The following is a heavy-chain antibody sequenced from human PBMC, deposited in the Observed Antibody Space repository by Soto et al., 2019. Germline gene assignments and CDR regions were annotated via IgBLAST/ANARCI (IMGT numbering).Heavy chain of an antibody. Sequence: ESLKISCTGSGYSFTSYWIGWVRQMPGKGLEWMGIIYPGDSDTRYSPSFQGQVTISADKSISTAYLQWSSLKASDTAMYYCATNPNYYDSSGYWVYWGQGTLVTVSS. J-gene: IGHJ4*02. CDR3: ATNPNYYDSSGYWVY. CDR1: GYSFTSYW. CDR2: IYPGDSDT. D-gene: IGHD3-22*01. V-gene: IGHV5-51*01.